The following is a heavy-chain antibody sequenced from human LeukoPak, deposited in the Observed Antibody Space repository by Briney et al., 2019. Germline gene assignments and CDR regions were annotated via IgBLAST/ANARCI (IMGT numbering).Heavy chain of an antibody. CDR1: GGSIKDSD. Sequence: PSETLSLTCTVSGGSIKDSDWSWIRQPAGKGLEWIGRLYTNGRTNYDPSLKSRVTMSRDTSKSQFSLKLTSVTAADTAVYYCAREFYGGQPAYWGQGTPVTVSS. V-gene: IGHV4-4*07. D-gene: IGHD4-23*01. CDR2: LYTNGRT. CDR3: AREFYGGQPAY. J-gene: IGHJ4*02.